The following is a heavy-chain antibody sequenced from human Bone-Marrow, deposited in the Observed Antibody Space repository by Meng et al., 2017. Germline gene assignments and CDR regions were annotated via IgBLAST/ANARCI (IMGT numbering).Heavy chain of an antibody. CDR1: GGSISSNYY. V-gene: IGHV4-39*07. D-gene: IGHD3-10*01. J-gene: IGHJ3*02. CDR3: ARNCYGSGSYYGAFDI. Sequence: GSLRLSCTVSGGSISSNYYWGWIRQPPGKGLEWIGSMCYRGATYYYSSLGSRVTISVDTSKNHFSLKLSSVTAADTAVYYCARNCYGSGSYYGAFDIWGQGTMVTVSS. CDR2: MCYRGAT.